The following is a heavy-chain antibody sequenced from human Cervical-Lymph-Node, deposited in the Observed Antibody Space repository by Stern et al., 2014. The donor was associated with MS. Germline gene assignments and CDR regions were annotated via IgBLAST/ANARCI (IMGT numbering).Heavy chain of an antibody. D-gene: IGHD1-1*01. CDR1: GFPLSIYS. CDR3: ARDDWVERLDS. V-gene: IGHV3-48*01. CDR2: IRTISTI. Sequence: EVQLVESGGGLVQPGGSLRLSCAASGFPLSIYSMNWVRQAPGKGLEWVSYIRTISTIYYADSVKGRFTISRDNAKNSLYLQMNSLRAEDTAVYFCARDDWVERLDSWGQGTLVTVSS. J-gene: IGHJ5*01.